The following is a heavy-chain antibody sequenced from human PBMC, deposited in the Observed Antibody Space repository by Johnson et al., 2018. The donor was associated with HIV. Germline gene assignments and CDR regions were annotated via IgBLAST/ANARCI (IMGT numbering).Heavy chain of an antibody. Sequence: VRLVESGGGLVQPGGSLRLSCAASGFTVSSNYMSWVRQAPGKGLEWVANINQDGSEKYYVDSVKGRFTISRDNARNSLYLQMNSLRAEDTAVYYCARGFDAFDIWGQGTMVTVSS. CDR3: ARGFDAFDI. J-gene: IGHJ3*02. CDR2: INQDGSEK. V-gene: IGHV3-7*01. CDR1: GFTVSSNY.